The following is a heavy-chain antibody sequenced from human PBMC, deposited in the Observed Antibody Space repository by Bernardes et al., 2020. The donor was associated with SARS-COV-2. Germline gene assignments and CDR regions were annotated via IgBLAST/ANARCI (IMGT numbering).Heavy chain of an antibody. CDR1: GFTFSSYA. J-gene: IGHJ4*02. CDR2: ISDNGGAK. CDR3: TKDRKGGLSSGWYDY. V-gene: IGHV3-23*01. Sequence: GGSLRLSCAGSGFTFSSYAMNWVRQAPGKGLEWVSVISDNGGAKFYADSVKGRFIISRDNSKNTLYLQMNSLRAEDTALYYCTKDRKGGLSSGWYDYWGQGTLVTVSS. D-gene: IGHD6-19*01.